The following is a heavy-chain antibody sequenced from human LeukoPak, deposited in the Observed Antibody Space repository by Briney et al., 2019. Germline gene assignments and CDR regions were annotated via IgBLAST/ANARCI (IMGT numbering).Heavy chain of an antibody. D-gene: IGHD3-22*01. CDR2: IYPGDSDT. CDR3: ARRXXYSDSSGQYLAYDI. V-gene: IGHV5-51*01. Sequence: FTKSWFVWVRQVPGKGLDWMGIIYPGDSDTRYSPSFRGQVTISADRSTTTVYLQLNSLKASDTGMXYXARRXXYSDSSGQYLAYDIWGQGTMVTVAS. CDR1: FTKSW. J-gene: IGHJ3*02.